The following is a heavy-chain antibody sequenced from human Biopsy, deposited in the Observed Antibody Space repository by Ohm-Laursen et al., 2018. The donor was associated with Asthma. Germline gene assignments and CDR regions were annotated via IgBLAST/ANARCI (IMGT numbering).Heavy chain of an antibody. CDR1: RVSIRSYY. D-gene: IGHD2-15*01. CDR3: AGFCSGGNCPDH. J-gene: IGHJ4*02. V-gene: IGHV4-59*01. CDR2: IHYSGST. Sequence: GTLSLTCTVSRVSIRSYYWTWIRQPPGKGLEWIGNIHYSGSTYSNPSLKSRVTISVDTSKKQISLRLSSVIAADTAVYYCAGFCSGGNCPDHWGQGTLATVSS.